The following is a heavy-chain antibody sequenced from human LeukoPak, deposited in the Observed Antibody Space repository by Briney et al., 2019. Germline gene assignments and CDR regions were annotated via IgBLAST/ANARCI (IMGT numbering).Heavy chain of an antibody. J-gene: IGHJ4*02. CDR2: LYDSGTT. CDR1: GYSISDGYY. CDR3: AGLGLTTVVNRDY. V-gene: IGHV4-38-2*02. Sequence: PSETLSLTCTVSGYSISDGYYWGWIRQPPGKGLEWIGSLYDSGTTYYNPSLKSRVTMSVDTSKNQFSLKLSSVTAADTAVYFCAGLGLTTVVNRDYWGQGTLVTVSS. D-gene: IGHD4-23*01.